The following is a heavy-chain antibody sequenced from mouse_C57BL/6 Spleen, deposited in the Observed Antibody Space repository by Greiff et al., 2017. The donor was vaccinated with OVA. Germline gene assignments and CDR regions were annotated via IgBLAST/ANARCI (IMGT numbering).Heavy chain of an antibody. D-gene: IGHD2-14*01. CDR2: IDPENGDT. J-gene: IGHJ1*03. V-gene: IGHV14-4*01. Sequence: EVQLQQSGAELVRPGASVKLSCTASGFNIKDDYMHWVKQRPEQGLEWIGWIDPENGDTEYASKFQGKATITADTSSTTAYLQLSSLTSEDTAVYYCTTRPGTPWYFDVWGTGTTVTVSS. CDR1: GFNIKDDY. CDR3: TTRPGTPWYFDV.